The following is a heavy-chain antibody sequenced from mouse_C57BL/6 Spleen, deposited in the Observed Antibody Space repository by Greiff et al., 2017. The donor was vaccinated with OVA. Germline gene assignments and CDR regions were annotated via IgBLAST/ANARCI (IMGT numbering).Heavy chain of an antibody. J-gene: IGHJ4*01. CDR1: GYAFSRSW. CDR2: IYPGDGDT. CDR3: ARAVYYAMDY. Sequence: VQLQQSGPELVKPGASVKISCKASGYAFSRSWMNWVKQRPGKGLEWIGRIYPGDGDTNYNGKFKGKATLTADKSSSTAYMQLSSLTSEDSAVYFCARAVYYAMDYWGQGTSVTVSS. V-gene: IGHV1-82*01.